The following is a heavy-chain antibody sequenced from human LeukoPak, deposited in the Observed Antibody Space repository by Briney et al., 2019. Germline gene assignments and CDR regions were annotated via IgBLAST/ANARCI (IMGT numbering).Heavy chain of an antibody. V-gene: IGHV1-2*02. J-gene: IGHJ5*02. D-gene: IGHD6-6*01. Sequence: ASVKVSCKASGYTFTGYYMHWVRQAPGQGLEWMGWINPNSGGTNYAQKFQGRVTMTRDTSISTAYMELSRLRSDDTAVYYCARERPPYSSSSAGWFDPWGQGTLVTVSS. CDR3: ARERPPYSSSSAGWFDP. CDR1: GYTFTGYY. CDR2: INPNSGGT.